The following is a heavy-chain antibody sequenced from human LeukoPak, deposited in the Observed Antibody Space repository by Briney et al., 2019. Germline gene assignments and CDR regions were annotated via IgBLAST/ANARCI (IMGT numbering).Heavy chain of an antibody. D-gene: IGHD1-7*01. CDR3: AGPFTGTTPTL. CDR2: IIPIFGTA. J-gene: IGHJ4*02. Sequence: GASVKVSCKASGGTFSSYAISWVRQAPGQGHEWMGGIIPIFGTANYAQKFQGRVTITADESTSTAYMELSSLRSEDTAVYYCAGPFTGTTPTLWGQGTLVTVSS. V-gene: IGHV1-69*13. CDR1: GGTFSSYA.